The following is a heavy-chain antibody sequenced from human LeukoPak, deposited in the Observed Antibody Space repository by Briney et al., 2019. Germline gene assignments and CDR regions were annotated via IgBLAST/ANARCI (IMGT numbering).Heavy chain of an antibody. V-gene: IGHV4-59*08. J-gene: IGHJ6*03. CDR2: IYVTGT. CDR1: GGSIGTYY. D-gene: IGHD3-16*02. Sequence: SETLSLTCTVSGGSIGTYYWSWIRQSPGEGLEWIGYIYVTGTRYNPYLQSRVTISVDRSRNQFFLKMSSVTAADTAVYYCARHIGGGIEDMDVWGKGTEVIVSS. CDR3: ARHIGGGIEDMDV.